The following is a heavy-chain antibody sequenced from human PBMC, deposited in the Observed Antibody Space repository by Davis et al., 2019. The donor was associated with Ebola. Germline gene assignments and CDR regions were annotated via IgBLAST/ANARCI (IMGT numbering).Heavy chain of an antibody. V-gene: IGHV3-66*01. CDR3: ARDTVGGSYLAPVYYYGMDV. J-gene: IGHJ6*02. CDR1: GFTVSSNY. CDR2: IYSGGST. D-gene: IGHD1-26*01. Sequence: GESLKISCAASGFTVSSNYMSWVRQAPGKGLEWVSVIYSGGSTYYADSVKGRFTISRDNSKNTLYLQMNSLRAEDTAVYYCARDTVGGSYLAPVYYYGMDVWGQGTTVTVSS.